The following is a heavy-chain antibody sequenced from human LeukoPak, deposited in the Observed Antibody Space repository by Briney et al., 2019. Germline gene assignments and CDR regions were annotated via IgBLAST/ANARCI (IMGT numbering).Heavy chain of an antibody. D-gene: IGHD6-6*01. CDR3: ASTYSSSLEFDY. Sequence: SETLSLTCTVSGDSLSDNYWSWIRQPAGKGLEWIGRIYTSGSINYNPSLKSRVTISVDTSKNQFSLKLSSVTAADTAVYYCASTYSSSLEFDYWGQGTLVTVSS. V-gene: IGHV4-4*07. CDR1: GDSLSDNY. J-gene: IGHJ4*02. CDR2: IYTSGSI.